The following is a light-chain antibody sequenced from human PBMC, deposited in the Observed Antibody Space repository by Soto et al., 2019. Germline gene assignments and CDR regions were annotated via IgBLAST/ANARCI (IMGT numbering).Light chain of an antibody. V-gene: IGLV1-40*01. CDR3: QSYDSSLSGSV. Sequence: QSVLTQPPSVSGAPGQRVTISCTGSSSNIGAGYDVHWYQQLPGTAPHLLIYGNSNRPSGVPDRFSGSKSGTSASLAITGLQAEDEADYYCQSYDSSLSGSVFGGGTKVTVL. CDR1: SSNIGAGYD. CDR2: GNS. J-gene: IGLJ2*01.